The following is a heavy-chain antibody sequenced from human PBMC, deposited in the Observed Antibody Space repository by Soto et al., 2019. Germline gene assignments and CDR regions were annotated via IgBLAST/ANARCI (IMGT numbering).Heavy chain of an antibody. CDR1: GGTFSSYA. CDR2: IIPIFGTA. J-gene: IGHJ5*02. CDR3: ARHYSSGYYTPESP. V-gene: IGHV1-69*13. Sequence: WASVKVSCKASGGTFSSYAISWVRQAPGQGLEWMGGIIPIFGTANYAQKFQGRVTITADESTSTAYMELSSLRSEDTAVYYCARHYSSGYYTPESPWGQGTLVTVSS. D-gene: IGHD3-22*01.